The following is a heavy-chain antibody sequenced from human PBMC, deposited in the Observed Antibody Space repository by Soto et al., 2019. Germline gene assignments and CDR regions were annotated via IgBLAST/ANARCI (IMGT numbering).Heavy chain of an antibody. J-gene: IGHJ5*02. CDR1: GYTFSNYG. Sequence: QVQLVQSGGEVKRPGASVKVSCKTSGYTFSNYGITWVRQAPGQPLEWLGGISLYSDGTNYAQKFQGRVSMTTDTATTTAYMELRSMRSDDTAVYYCARVVPGAEAWFGPWGQGTLVTVSS. CDR3: ARVVPGAEAWFGP. CDR2: ISLYSDGT. D-gene: IGHD2-2*01. V-gene: IGHV1-18*01.